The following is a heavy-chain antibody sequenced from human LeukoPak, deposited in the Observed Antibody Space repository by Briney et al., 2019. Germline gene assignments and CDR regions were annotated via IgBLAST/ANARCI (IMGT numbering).Heavy chain of an antibody. V-gene: IGHV3-23*01. CDR2: ISGSGGST. D-gene: IGHD1-26*01. CDR3: AKDQSGSYTD. J-gene: IGHJ4*02. CDR1: GFTFRNYA. Sequence: DPGGSLRLSCAASGFTFRNYALSWVRQASGKGLEWVSAISGSGGSTYYADSVKGRFTISRDNSKNTLYLQMNSLRAEDTAVYYCAKDQSGSYTDWGQGTLVTVSS.